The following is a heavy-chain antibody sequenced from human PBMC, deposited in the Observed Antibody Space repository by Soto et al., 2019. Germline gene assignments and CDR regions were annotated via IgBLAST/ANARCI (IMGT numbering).Heavy chain of an antibody. CDR3: AKGLVVVVAATTPFDY. Sequence: GGSLRLSCAASGFTFSSYAMSWVRQAPGKGLEWVSAISGSGGSTYYADSVKGRFTISRDNSKNTLYLQMNSLRAEDTAVYYCAKGLVVVVAATTPFDYWGQGTLVTVSS. V-gene: IGHV3-23*01. J-gene: IGHJ4*02. D-gene: IGHD2-15*01. CDR2: ISGSGGST. CDR1: GFTFSSYA.